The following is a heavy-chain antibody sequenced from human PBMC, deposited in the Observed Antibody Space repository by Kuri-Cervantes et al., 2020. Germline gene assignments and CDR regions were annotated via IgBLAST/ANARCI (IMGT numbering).Heavy chain of an antibody. CDR2: IWYDGSKK. CDR1: GFTFSGYS. V-gene: IGHV3-30*02. Sequence: GESLKISCAASGFTFSGYSMNWVRQAPDKGLEWVALIWYDGSKKYYADSVKGRFTISRDNSKNTLYLQLNSLRAEDTAMYYCAKVWGGGDYYDHWGQGTLVTVSS. J-gene: IGHJ4*02. CDR3: AKVWGGGDYYDH. D-gene: IGHD2-21*01.